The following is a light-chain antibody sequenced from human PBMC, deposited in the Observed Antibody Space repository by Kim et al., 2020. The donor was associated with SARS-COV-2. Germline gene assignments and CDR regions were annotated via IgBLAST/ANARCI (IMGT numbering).Light chain of an antibody. CDR3: QSYDSSNQV. V-gene: IGLV6-57*03. Sequence: GRKLPRSCVRSERCIACKQVQRYQARPGSAPNTVIYKDNQRPSGVPDRSSGSSDSSSNSASLTISGLKTEDEADYYCQSYDSSNQVFGGGTQLTVL. CDR2: KDN. J-gene: IGLJ3*02. CDR1: ERCIACKQ.